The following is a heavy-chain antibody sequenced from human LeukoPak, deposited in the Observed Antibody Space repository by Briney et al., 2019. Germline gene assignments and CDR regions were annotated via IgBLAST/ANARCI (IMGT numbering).Heavy chain of an antibody. CDR2: MSGSGGST. V-gene: IGHV3-23*01. CDR1: GFTFNSYA. J-gene: IGHJ3*02. D-gene: IGHD4-17*01. CDR3: AKDRGVRSDI. Sequence: PGGSLRLSCAASGFTFNSYAMSWVRQAPGKGLEWVSAMSGSGGSTYYADSVKGRFTISRDNAKNTLYLQMNSLRAEDTAVYYCAKDRGVRSDIWGQGTMVTVSS.